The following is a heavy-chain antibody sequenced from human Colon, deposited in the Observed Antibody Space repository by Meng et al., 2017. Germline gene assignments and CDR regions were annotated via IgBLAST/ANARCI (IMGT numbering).Heavy chain of an antibody. CDR2: IFFSGAT. D-gene: IGHD2-2*01. V-gene: IGHV4-39*07. CDR3: AAVDRDSDAFDI. CDR1: GGSISSSRYY. J-gene: IGHJ3*02. Sequence: QVHLKESGSGLVRPSETLSLTCTVSGGSISSSRYYWGWIRQPPGKGLEWIGNIFFSGATYYNPSLKSRVTISVDTSQNQFSLRLPSVTAADTAVFYCAAVDRDSDAFDIWGQGTLVTVSS.